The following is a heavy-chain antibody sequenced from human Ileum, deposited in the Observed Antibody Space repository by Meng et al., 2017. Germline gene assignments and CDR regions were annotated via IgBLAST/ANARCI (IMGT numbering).Heavy chain of an antibody. CDR3: VRHGGKYFDS. CDR1: GGSISSSFY. CDR2: IYLAGSP. J-gene: IGHJ4*02. D-gene: IGHD2-15*01. V-gene: IGHV4-4*02. Sequence: QVPLQGLGPGLVEPSGTLSLTCTVSGGSISSSFYWSWVRQSPGKGLEWIGQIYLAGSPNYNPSLESRVTISVDKSKNQFSLRLTSVTAADTAIFYCVRHGGKYFDSWGQGTLVTVSS.